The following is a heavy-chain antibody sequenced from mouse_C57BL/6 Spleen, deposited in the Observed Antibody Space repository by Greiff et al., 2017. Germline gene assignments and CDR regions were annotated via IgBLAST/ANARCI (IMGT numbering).Heavy chain of an antibody. D-gene: IGHD2-5*01. Sequence: VQLQQSGPELVKPGASVKISCKASGYTFTDYYMNWVKQSHGKSLEWIGDINPNNGGTSYNQKFKGKATLTVDKSSSTAYMELRSLTSEDSAVYYCARSNYSNYGAWFAYWGQGTLVTVSA. V-gene: IGHV1-26*01. CDR3: ARSNYSNYGAWFAY. J-gene: IGHJ3*01. CDR2: INPNNGGT. CDR1: GYTFTDYY.